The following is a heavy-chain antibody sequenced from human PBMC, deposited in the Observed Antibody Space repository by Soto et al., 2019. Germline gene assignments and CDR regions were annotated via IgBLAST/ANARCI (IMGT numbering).Heavy chain of an antibody. J-gene: IGHJ4*02. Sequence: QVQLQESGPGLVKPSGTLSLTCAVSGGSISSSHWWSWVRQPPGKGLEWIGEIYHSGSTNYSPSLKRRVTISVDKAKNQFSLRLISVAAADPAVYYCASSGGGEDYWGQGTLVTVSS. CDR1: GGSISSSHW. V-gene: IGHV4-4*02. CDR3: ASSGGGEDY. CDR2: IYHSGST. D-gene: IGHD3-16*01.